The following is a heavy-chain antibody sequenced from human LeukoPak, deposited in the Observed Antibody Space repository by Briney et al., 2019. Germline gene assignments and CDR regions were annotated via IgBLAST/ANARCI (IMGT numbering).Heavy chain of an antibody. Sequence: GASLKVSCKASGYTFTSYAMNWVRQAPVQGLEWMGWSNTNTGNPQYAQSFTGGFVFSLDTPVRTAYLQISSLKAEDTAVYYCARDDRITGTTRRAFDIWGQGTMVTVSS. CDR1: GYTFTSYA. CDR3: ARDDRITGTTRRAFDI. CDR2: SNTNTGNP. V-gene: IGHV7-4-1*02. D-gene: IGHD1-20*01. J-gene: IGHJ3*02.